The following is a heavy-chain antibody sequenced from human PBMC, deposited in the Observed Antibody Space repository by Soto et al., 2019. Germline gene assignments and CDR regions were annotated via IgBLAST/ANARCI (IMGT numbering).Heavy chain of an antibody. V-gene: IGHV4-31*03. J-gene: IGHJ4*02. CDR2: IYYSGST. Sequence: QVQLQESGPGLVKPSQTLSLTCPVSGGSISSGGYYWCWIRQHPGKGLEWIGYIYYSGSTYYNPSLKSRLTISVEASKTHFSLKLSSVTAADTAVYYCARDVDWGQGPLVTVSS. CDR1: GGSISSGGYY. CDR3: ARDVD. D-gene: IGHD2-15*01.